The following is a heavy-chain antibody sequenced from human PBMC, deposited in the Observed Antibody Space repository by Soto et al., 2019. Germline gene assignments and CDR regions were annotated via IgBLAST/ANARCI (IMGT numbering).Heavy chain of an antibody. CDR2: ISGSGGST. V-gene: IGHV3-23*01. D-gene: IGHD4-17*01. CDR3: AKGFRDYVDYFDY. J-gene: IGHJ4*02. CDR1: GFTFSSYA. Sequence: PGGSLRLSCAASGFTFSSYATSWVRQAPGKGLEWVSAISGSGGSTYYADSVKGRFTISRDNSKNTLYLQMNSLRAEDTAVYYCAKGFRDYVDYFDYWGQGTLVTVSS.